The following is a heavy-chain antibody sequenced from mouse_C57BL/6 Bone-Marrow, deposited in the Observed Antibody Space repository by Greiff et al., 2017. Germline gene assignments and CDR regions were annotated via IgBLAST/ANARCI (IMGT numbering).Heavy chain of an antibody. V-gene: IGHV14-4*01. CDR1: GFNIKDDY. J-gene: IGHJ3*01. CDR2: IDPENGDT. D-gene: IGHD2-3*01. CDR3: TTLDGYPAWFAY. Sequence: VQLQQSGAELVRPGASVKLSCTASGFNIKDDYMHWVRQRPEQGLEWIGWIDPENGDTEYASKFQGKATITADTSSNTAYLQLSSLTSEDTAVYDCTTLDGYPAWFAYWGQGTLVTVSA.